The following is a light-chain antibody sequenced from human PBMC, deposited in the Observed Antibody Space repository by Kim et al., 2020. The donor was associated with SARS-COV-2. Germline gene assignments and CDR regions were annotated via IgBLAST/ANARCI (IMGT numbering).Light chain of an antibody. CDR3: QQYNNWPIA. V-gene: IGKV3-15*01. CDR1: QRVRSY. J-gene: IGKJ5*01. Sequence: ASPVESAPLSCRAGQRVRSYLAWYHQNPGQAPGLLIYGASPSASAIPARFSVSGSGTDFTLTISSLQSEDFAVYYCQQYNNWPIAFCPGTPLEI. CDR2: GAS.